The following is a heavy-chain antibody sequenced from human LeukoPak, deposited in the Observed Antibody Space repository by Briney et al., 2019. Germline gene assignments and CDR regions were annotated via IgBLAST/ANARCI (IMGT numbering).Heavy chain of an antibody. CDR3: ARDLGGVPPTGLAY. V-gene: IGHV1-18*01. J-gene: IGHJ4*02. Sequence: PGASVTVSCKASGYTFTTYGINWVRQAPGQGLEWMGWITPYNGNTKYAQNIEGRVTLTTDTSTSTTYMELRGLRFDDTAMYYCARDLGGVPPTGLAYWGQGTLVTVSS. CDR2: ITPYNGNT. D-gene: IGHD1-1*01. CDR1: GYTFTTYG.